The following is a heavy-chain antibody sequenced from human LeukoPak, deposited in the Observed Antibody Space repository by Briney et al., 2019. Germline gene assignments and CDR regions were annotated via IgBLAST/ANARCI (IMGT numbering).Heavy chain of an antibody. CDR3: AFLVVPAPIDSMDV. CDR2: INHSGTT. V-gene: IGHV4-34*01. J-gene: IGHJ6*03. D-gene: IGHD2-2*01. Sequence: SETLSLTSALYGGSFSGNYWRWVRQPPGKGLEWIGEINHSGTTKYNPSLKSRVTISVDTSKNQFSLTLSSVTAADTAVYYCAFLVVPAPIDSMDVCDKGTTVTVSS. CDR1: GGSFSGNY.